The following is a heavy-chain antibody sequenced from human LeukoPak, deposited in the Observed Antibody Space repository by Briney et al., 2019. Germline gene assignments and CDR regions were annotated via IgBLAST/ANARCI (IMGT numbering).Heavy chain of an antibody. D-gene: IGHD5-12*01. CDR3: AKDPRGAYSGYDYRGWFDP. J-gene: IGHJ5*02. V-gene: IGHV3-23*01. CDR1: EFTFSNYA. Sequence: GGSLRLSCAASEFTFSNYAMSWVRQAPGKGLEWVSGISGSGGSTYYADSVKGRFTISRDNSKDTLYLQMTSLRVEDTAVYFCAKDPRGAYSGYDYRGWFDPWGQGTLVTVSS. CDR2: ISGSGGST.